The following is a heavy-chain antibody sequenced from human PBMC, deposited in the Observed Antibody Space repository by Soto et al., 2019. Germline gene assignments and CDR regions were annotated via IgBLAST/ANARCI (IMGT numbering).Heavy chain of an antibody. Sequence: GGSLRLSCAASGFTFSDYYMSWIRQAPGKGLEWVSYISSSSYTNYADSVKGRFTISRDNAKNSLYLQMNSLRAEDTAVYYCARGLADSSGYYWDYWGQGTLVTVSS. V-gene: IGHV3-11*06. J-gene: IGHJ4*02. CDR2: ISSSSYT. CDR1: GFTFSDYY. D-gene: IGHD3-22*01. CDR3: ARGLADSSGYYWDY.